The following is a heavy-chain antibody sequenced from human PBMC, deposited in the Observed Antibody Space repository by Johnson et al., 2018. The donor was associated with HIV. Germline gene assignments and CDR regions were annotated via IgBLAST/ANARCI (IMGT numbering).Heavy chain of an antibody. CDR3: ARDRGRYGYAAFDI. Sequence: QVYLVESGGGEVQPGRSQRLSCAASGFTFSGYGMHWVRQAPGKGLEWVAVISFDGSNKYYADSVKGRFTISRDNSKNKLYLQMNSLRAEDTAIYYCARDRGRYGYAAFDIWGQGTVVTVSS. V-gene: IGHV3-30*03. CDR2: ISFDGSNK. J-gene: IGHJ3*02. D-gene: IGHD5-18*01. CDR1: GFTFSGYG.